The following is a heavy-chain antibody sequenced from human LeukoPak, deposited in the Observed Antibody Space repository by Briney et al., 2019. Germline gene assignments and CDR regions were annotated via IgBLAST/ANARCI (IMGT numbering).Heavy chain of an antibody. CDR1: GFTFSSYS. CDR2: ISSSSSTT. Sequence: GGSLRLSCAASGFTFSSYSMNWVRQAPGKGLEWVSYISSSSSTTYYADSVKGRFTISRDNSKNTLYLQMNSLRAEDTAVYYCARDSGYSSGWYPGYYYYGMDVWGQGTTVTVSS. D-gene: IGHD6-19*01. J-gene: IGHJ6*02. CDR3: ARDSGYSSGWYPGYYYYGMDV. V-gene: IGHV3-48*01.